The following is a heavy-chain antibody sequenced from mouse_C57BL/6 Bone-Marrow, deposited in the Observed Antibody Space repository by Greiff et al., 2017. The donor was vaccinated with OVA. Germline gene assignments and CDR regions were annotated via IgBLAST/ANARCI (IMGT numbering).Heavy chain of an antibody. J-gene: IGHJ3*01. CDR3: ARQCGSSWSAY. CDR1: GYTFTSYW. D-gene: IGHD1-1*01. CDR2: IYPGSGST. Sequence: QVQLQQPGAELVKPGASVKMSCKASGYTFTSYWITWVKQRPGQGLEWIGDIYPGSGSTNYNEKFKSKATLTVDTSSSTAYMQLSSLTSEISAVYYSARQCGSSWSAYWGQGTLVTVSA. V-gene: IGHV1-55*01.